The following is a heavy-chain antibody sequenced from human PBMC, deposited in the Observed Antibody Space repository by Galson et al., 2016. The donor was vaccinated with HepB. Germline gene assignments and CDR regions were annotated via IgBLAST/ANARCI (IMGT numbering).Heavy chain of an antibody. Sequence: SLRLSCAASGLNVTTNYMAWVRRAPGKGLKWVSVIYTDDNTYFAASVKGRFTISRDSSKNTVHLHMGSLKGEDTAVYYCARSAMTRGAPLGYFDYWGQGILVTVSS. CDR1: GLNVTTNY. V-gene: IGHV3-53*01. J-gene: IGHJ4*02. CDR3: ARSAMTRGAPLGYFDY. CDR2: IYTDDNT. D-gene: IGHD3-10*01.